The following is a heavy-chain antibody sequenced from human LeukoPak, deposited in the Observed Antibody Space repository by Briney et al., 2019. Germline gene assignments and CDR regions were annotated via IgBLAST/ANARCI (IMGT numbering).Heavy chain of an antibody. J-gene: IGHJ4*02. CDR3: AKGPIIFWSGYRDLEFDY. Sequence: PGGSLRLSCAASGFTFSSYAMSWVRQAPGKGLEWVSAISGSGGSTYYADSVKGRFTISRDNSKNTLYLQMNSLRAEDTAVYYCAKGPIIFWSGYRDLEFDYWGQGTLVTVSS. CDR2: ISGSGGST. CDR1: GFTFSSYA. D-gene: IGHD3-3*01. V-gene: IGHV3-23*01.